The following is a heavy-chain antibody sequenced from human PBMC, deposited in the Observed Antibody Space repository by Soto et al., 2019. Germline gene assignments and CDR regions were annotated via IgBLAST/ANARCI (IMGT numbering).Heavy chain of an antibody. J-gene: IGHJ6*02. CDR3: AKDRAHMVRGAYYYYYGMDV. Sequence: PGGSLRLSCAASGFTFSSYGMHWVRQAPGKGLEWVAVISYDGSNKYYADSVKGRFTISRDNSKNTLYLQMNSLRAEDTAVYYCAKDRAHMVRGAYYYYYGMDVWGQGTTVTVSS. V-gene: IGHV3-30*18. D-gene: IGHD3-10*01. CDR2: ISYDGSNK. CDR1: GFTFSSYG.